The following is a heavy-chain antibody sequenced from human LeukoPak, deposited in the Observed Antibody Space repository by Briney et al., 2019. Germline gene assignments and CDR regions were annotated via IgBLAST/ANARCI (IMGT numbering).Heavy chain of an antibody. V-gene: IGHV3-74*01. CDR3: ATFVGIAAG. J-gene: IGHJ4*02. D-gene: IGHD6-13*01. CDR2: ISSDGSSA. Sequence: PGGSLRLSCAVSGFTFSSNWMYWLRQAPGKGLVWVSRISSDGSSATYADSVKGRFTISRDNAKNTLYLQMNSLRAEDTAVYYCATFVGIAAGWGQGTLVTVSS. CDR1: GFTFSSNW.